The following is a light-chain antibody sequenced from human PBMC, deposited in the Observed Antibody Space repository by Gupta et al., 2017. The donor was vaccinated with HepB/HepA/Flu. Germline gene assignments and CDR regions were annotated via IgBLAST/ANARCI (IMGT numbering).Light chain of an antibody. V-gene: IGKV2-28*01. Sequence: DIVMTQSPLSLPVTPGGPASISCRSSQSLLHSNGYNYLDWYLQKPGQSPQLLIYLGSNRASGVPDRFSGSGSGTDFTLKISRVEAEDVGVYYCMQALQTPRTFGQGTKVEIK. CDR1: QSLLHSNGYNY. CDR3: MQALQTPRT. J-gene: IGKJ1*01. CDR2: LGS.